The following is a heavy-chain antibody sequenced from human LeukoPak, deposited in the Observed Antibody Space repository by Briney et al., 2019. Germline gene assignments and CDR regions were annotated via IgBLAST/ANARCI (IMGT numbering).Heavy chain of an antibody. CDR3: ARSRLYYDSSGYMYYFDY. Sequence: QASETLSLTCAVYGGSFSGYYWSWIRQPPGKGLEWIGEINHSGSTNYNPSLKSRVTISVDTSKNQFSLKLSSVTAADTAVYYCARSRLYYDSSGYMYYFDYWGQGTLVTVSS. D-gene: IGHD3-22*01. V-gene: IGHV4-34*01. J-gene: IGHJ4*02. CDR1: GGSFSGYY. CDR2: INHSGST.